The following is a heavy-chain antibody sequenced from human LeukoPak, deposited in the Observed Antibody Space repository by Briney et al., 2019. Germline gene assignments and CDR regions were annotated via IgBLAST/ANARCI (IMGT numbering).Heavy chain of an antibody. V-gene: IGHV3-11*01. Sequence: GGSLRLSCVASGFTFSDYYMSWIRQAPGKGLEWVSYISSSGSTIYYADSVKGRFTISRDNAKNSLYLQMNSLRAEDTAVYYCASGYSSGWLVRWGQGTLVTVSS. J-gene: IGHJ4*02. CDR2: ISSSGSTI. D-gene: IGHD6-19*01. CDR3: ASGYSSGWLVR. CDR1: GFTFSDYY.